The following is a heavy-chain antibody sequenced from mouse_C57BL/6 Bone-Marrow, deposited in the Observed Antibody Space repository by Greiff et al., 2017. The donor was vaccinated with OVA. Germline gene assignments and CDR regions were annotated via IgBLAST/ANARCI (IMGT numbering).Heavy chain of an antibody. Sequence: VQLQQSGPELVKPGASVKISCKASGYTFTDYYMNWVKQSHGKSLEWIGDINPNNGGTSYNQKFKGKATLTVDKSSSTAYMELRSLTSEDSAVYYCERGFYYGSSCAMDYWGQGTSVTVSS. CDR1: GYTFTDYY. V-gene: IGHV1-26*01. J-gene: IGHJ4*01. D-gene: IGHD1-1*01. CDR3: ERGFYYGSSCAMDY. CDR2: INPNNGGT.